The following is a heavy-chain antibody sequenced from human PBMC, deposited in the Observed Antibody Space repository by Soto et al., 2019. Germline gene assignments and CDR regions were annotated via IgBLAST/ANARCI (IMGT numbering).Heavy chain of an antibody. CDR1: GGSISTENYY. Sequence: PSETLSLTCTVSGGSISTENYYWSWIRQPPGKVLEWIGYVYYSGDTYYNPSLKSRVTMSVDTSENHFSLKLSSVTAADTAVYYCARGSFTVTPFFFDYWGHGTLVTVSS. V-gene: IGHV4-30-4*01. D-gene: IGHD4-17*01. CDR2: VYYSGDT. J-gene: IGHJ4*01. CDR3: ARGSFTVTPFFFDY.